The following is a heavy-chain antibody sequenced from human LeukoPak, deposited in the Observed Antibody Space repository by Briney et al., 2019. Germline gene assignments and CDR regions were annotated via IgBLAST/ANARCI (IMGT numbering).Heavy chain of an antibody. CDR1: GGSISSHY. V-gene: IGHV4-59*11. D-gene: IGHD5-24*01. Sequence: SETLTLTCTVSGGSISSHYWSWIRQPPGKGLEWIAYIYYSGSTNYNPSLKSRVTISVDTSKNQLSLNLSSVTAADTAVFFWARDRGDGYNLNWFDPWGQGTLVTVSS. J-gene: IGHJ5*02. CDR3: ARDRGDGYNLNWFDP. CDR2: IYYSGST.